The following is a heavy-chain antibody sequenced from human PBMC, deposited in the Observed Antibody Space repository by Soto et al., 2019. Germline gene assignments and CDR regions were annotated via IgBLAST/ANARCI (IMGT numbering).Heavy chain of an antibody. CDR1: GFTFSNST. D-gene: IGHD2-2*01. CDR3: VKDGGYCSSTTCYSPRNHYFDS. CDR2: ITSSGSFI. J-gene: IGHJ4*02. V-gene: IGHV3-21*04. Sequence: VGSLRLSCAASGFTFSNSTMNWVGQAPGKGLEWVACITSSGSFIYYADSVKGRFSISRDNSRNSLFLQMNSLRAGDTAVYYCVKDGGYCSSTTCYSPRNHYFDSWGQGTLVTVSS.